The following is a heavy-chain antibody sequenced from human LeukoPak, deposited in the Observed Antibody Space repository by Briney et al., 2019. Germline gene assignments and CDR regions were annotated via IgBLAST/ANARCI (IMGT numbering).Heavy chain of an antibody. CDR2: ISSSSSYI. CDR3: ASISSGWYWDY. V-gene: IGHV3-21*01. CDR1: GFTFSSYS. J-gene: IGHJ4*02. D-gene: IGHD6-19*01. Sequence: GGSLRLSCAAPGFTFSSYSMNWVRQAPGKGLEWVSSISSSSSYIYYADSVKGRFTISRDNAKNSLYLQMNSLRAEDTAVYYCASISSGWYWDYWGQGTLVTVSS.